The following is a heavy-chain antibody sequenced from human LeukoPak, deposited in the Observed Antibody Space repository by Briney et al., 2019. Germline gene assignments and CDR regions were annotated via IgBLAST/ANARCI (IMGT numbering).Heavy chain of an antibody. CDR1: GFTFDDYG. J-gene: IGHJ6*03. CDR2: INWNGGST. Sequence: RAGGSLRLSCAASGFTFDDYGMSWVRQAPGKGLEWVSGINWNGGSTGYADSVKGRFTISRDNAKNSLYLQMNSLRAEDTAVYYCARDFRDSSGYYYFYYYYMDVWGKGTTVTISS. CDR3: ARDFRDSSGYYYFYYYYMDV. V-gene: IGHV3-20*04. D-gene: IGHD3-22*01.